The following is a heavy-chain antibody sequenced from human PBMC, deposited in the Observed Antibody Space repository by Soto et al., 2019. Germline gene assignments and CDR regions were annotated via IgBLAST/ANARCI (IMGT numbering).Heavy chain of an antibody. J-gene: IGHJ4*02. CDR2: IYSGGST. CDR1: GFTFSSYA. D-gene: IGHD6-6*01. V-gene: IGHV3-53*01. Sequence: GGSLRLSCAASGFTFSSYAMHWVRQAPGKGLEWVSVIYSGGSTYYADSVKGRFTISRDNSKNTLYLQMNSLRAEDTAVYYCAREISVRPYFDYWGQGTLVTVSS. CDR3: AREISVRPYFDY.